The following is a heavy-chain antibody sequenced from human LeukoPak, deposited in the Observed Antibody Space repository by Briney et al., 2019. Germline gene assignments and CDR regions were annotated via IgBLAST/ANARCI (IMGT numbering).Heavy chain of an antibody. CDR1: GGSISNYY. V-gene: IGHV4-59*01. CDR3: VRENYSSGWHGIIDY. D-gene: IGHD6-19*01. J-gene: IGHJ4*02. Sequence: PSQTLSLTCTVSGGSISNYYWSWIRQPPGKGLEWIGYIYYSGTTNYNPSLKSRVTISVDTSKNQFSLKLSSVTAADTAVYYCVRENYSSGWHGIIDYWGQGTLVTVSS. CDR2: IYYSGTT.